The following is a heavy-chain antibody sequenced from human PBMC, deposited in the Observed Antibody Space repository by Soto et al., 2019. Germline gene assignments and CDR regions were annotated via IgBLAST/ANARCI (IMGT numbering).Heavy chain of an antibody. CDR1: GYTFTTYG. CDR3: ARDLDSTIRNFDY. Sequence: QVQLVQSGAEVRKPGASVKVSCKASGYTFTTYGITWVRQAPGQGLEWMGWISTYNGNTNYAQKLQGRVTMTTETSTSTAYMELRTLRSDDTAVYYCARDLDSTIRNFDYWGQGTLVTVSS. D-gene: IGHD2-2*01. J-gene: IGHJ4*02. CDR2: ISTYNGNT. V-gene: IGHV1-18*01.